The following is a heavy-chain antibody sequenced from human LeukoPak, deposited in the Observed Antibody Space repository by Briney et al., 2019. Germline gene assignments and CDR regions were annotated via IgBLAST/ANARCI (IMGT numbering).Heavy chain of an antibody. CDR3: ARDLDPRLRLDY. Sequence: GSLRLSCAASGFPFTNYAMTWVRQAPGKGLEWVSEISGSGTTTYYADSVKGRFTISRDNAKNSLYLQMNSLRAEDTAVYYCARDLDPRLRLDYWGQGTLVTVSS. CDR1: GFPFTNYA. D-gene: IGHD1-1*01. CDR2: ISGSGTTT. V-gene: IGHV3-23*01. J-gene: IGHJ4*02.